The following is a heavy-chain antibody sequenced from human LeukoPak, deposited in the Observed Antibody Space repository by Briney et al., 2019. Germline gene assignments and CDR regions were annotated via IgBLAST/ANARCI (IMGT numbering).Heavy chain of an antibody. V-gene: IGHV3-74*01. D-gene: IGHD3-3*01. J-gene: IGHJ4*02. CDR3: ASSFTIKDS. Sequence: PGGSLRLSCAASGFTFSSYWMHWVRQAPGKGLVWVSRINPDGSSTNYADSVKGRFAISRDNAKKTLYPQMNSLRAEDTAVYYCASSFTIKDSWGQGTLVTVSS. CDR2: INPDGSST. CDR1: GFTFSSYW.